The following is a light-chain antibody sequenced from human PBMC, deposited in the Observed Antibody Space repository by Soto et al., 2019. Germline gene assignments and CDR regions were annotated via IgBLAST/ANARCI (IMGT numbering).Light chain of an antibody. V-gene: IGKV4-1*01. CDR2: WAS. CDR1: QSLLYDSNNKNY. Sequence: DIVMTQPPDSLAVSLGERATINCKSSQSLLYDSNNKNYFAWYQQKPGEPPKLLIYWASTRESGVPDRFSGSGSGTDFTLTISSLQAEDVALYYCQQYYETPLTFGQGTKVEIK. CDR3: QQYYETPLT. J-gene: IGKJ1*01.